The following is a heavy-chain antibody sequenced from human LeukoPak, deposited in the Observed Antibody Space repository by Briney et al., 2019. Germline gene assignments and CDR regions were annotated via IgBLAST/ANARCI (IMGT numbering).Heavy chain of an antibody. CDR2: IRSDGNDT. CDR3: ARDWFHAIDY. Sequence: PGGSLRLSCAASGFTFSDTWMHWVRQAPGEGLVWVSRIRSDGNDTRYAESVKGRFTISRDNAKNTLYLQMNSLRAEDTAVYYCARDWFHAIDYWGQGPLVTVSS. CDR1: GFTFSDTW. V-gene: IGHV3-74*01. D-gene: IGHD2/OR15-2a*01. J-gene: IGHJ4*02.